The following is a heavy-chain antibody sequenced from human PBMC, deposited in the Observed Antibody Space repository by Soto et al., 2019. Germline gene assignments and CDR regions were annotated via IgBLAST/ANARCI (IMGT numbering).Heavy chain of an antibody. Sequence: ASVKVSCKASGYTFTSYGISWVRQAPGQGLEWMGWISAYNGNTNYAQKLQGRVTMTTDTSTSTAYMELRSLRSDDTAVFYFAREVGAERLHYYGMGVWGQGTTVTVSS. CDR2: ISAYNGNT. D-gene: IGHD1-26*01. CDR3: AREVGAERLHYYGMGV. CDR1: GYTFTSYG. J-gene: IGHJ6*02. V-gene: IGHV1-18*01.